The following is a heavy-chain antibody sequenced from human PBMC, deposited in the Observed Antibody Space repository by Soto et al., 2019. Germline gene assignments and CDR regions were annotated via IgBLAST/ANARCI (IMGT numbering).Heavy chain of an antibody. V-gene: IGHV3-23*01. D-gene: IGHD6-19*01. CDR3: LKEASSGSTNWFDL. Sequence: GGSLRLSCAASGFTFSSYAMTWVRQAPGKGLEWVSAISGRGGSTDYADSVKGRFTISRDNSKNTLYLQMNSLRADDTAVYYCLKEASSGSTNWFDLWGKGTLVTVSS. J-gene: IGHJ5*02. CDR2: ISGRGGST. CDR1: GFTFSSYA.